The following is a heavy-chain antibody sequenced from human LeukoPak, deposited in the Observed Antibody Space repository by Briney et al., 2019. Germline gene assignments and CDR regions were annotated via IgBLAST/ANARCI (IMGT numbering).Heavy chain of an antibody. D-gene: IGHD3-10*01. J-gene: IGHJ4*02. CDR2: ISAYNGNT. V-gene: IGHV1-18*01. CDR1: GYTFTSYG. CDR3: ARLHSRRVTMVRGATYDY. Sequence: ASVKVSCKASGYTFTSYGISWVRQAPGQELEWMGWISAYNGNTNYAQKLQGRVTMTTDTSTSTAYMELRSLRSDDTAVYYCARLHSRRVTMVRGATYDYWGQGTLVTVSS.